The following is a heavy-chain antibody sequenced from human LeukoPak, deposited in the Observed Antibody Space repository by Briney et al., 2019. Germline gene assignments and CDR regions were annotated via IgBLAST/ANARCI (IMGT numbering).Heavy chain of an antibody. V-gene: IGHV4-59*01. D-gene: IGHD3-10*01. CDR2: IYSSGST. CDR3: ARAYEFFSGYYYGMDV. J-gene: IGHJ6*02. Sequence: PSETLSLTCTVSGASISSYYWSWIRQPPGKGLEWIGYIYSSGSTNYNPSLKSRVTISVHTSKNQFSLKLSSVTAADPAAYYCARAYEFFSGYYYGMDVWGQGTTVTVSS. CDR1: GASISSYY.